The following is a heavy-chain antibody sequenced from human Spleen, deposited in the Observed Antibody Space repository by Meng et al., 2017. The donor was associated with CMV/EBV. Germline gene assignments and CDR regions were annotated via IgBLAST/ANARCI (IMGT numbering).Heavy chain of an antibody. D-gene: IGHD3-3*01. J-gene: IGHJ5*02. CDR1: TNYY. CDR2: INPNSGGT. Sequence: TNYYIHWVRQAPGQGLEWMGWINPNSGGTNYAQKFQGRVTMTRDTSISTAYMELSRLRSDDTAVYYCARGERITIFGVVIMDDNWFDPWGQGTLVTVSS. CDR3: ARGERITIFGVVIMDDNWFDP. V-gene: IGHV1-2*02.